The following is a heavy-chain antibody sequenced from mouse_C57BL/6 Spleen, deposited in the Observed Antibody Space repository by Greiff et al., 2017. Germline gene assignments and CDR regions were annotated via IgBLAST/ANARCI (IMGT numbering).Heavy chain of an antibody. CDR1: GYTFTSYW. CDR2: IDPSDSYT. D-gene: IGHD3-2*02. CDR3: ARSTAQAFAY. Sequence: QVQLQQPGAELVMPGASVKLSCKASGYTFTSYWMHWVKQRPGQGLEWIGEIDPSDSYTNYNQKFKGKSTLTVDKSSSTAYMQLSSLTSADSAVYYCARSTAQAFAYWGQGTLVTVSA. V-gene: IGHV1-69*01. J-gene: IGHJ3*01.